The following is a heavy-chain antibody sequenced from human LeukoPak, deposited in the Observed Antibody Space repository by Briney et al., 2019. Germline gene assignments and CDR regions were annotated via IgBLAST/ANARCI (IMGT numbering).Heavy chain of an antibody. V-gene: IGHV3-21*01. D-gene: IGHD6-13*01. J-gene: IGHJ4*02. Sequence: SSISSSSSYIYYADSVTGRFTISRDNAKNSLYLQMNSLRAEDTAVYYCARAVIAAAGTFDYWGQGTLVTVSS. CDR3: ARAVIAAAGTFDY. CDR2: ISSSSSYI.